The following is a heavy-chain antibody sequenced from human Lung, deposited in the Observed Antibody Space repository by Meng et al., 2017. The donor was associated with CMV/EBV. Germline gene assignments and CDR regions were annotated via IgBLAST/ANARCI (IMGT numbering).Heavy chain of an antibody. Sequence: SSCTFNSYTKYWVRQAPGKGLQWVALISFDGSHKEYADFVKGRFTISRDNSKNSVYVQMNGLRPEDTAVYYCAKGRDPRWERWPSDHWGQGTLVTVSS. J-gene: IGHJ4*02. CDR3: AKGRDPRWERWPSDH. D-gene: IGHD4-23*01. CDR1: SCTFNSYT. CDR2: ISFDGSHK. V-gene: IGHV3-30*04.